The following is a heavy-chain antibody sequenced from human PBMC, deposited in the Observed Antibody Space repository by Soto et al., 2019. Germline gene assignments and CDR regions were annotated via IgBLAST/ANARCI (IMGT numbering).Heavy chain of an antibody. J-gene: IGHJ6*02. D-gene: IGHD3-10*01. CDR2: VSNDGSNK. CDR3: AKDLQLYYYGSGSPAQTYYYYGMDV. Sequence: GGSLRLSCAASGFTFSNYAMHWVRQAPGKGLEWVALVSNDGSNKYYADSVKGRFTISRDNSKNTLYLQMNSLRAEDTAVYYCAKDLQLYYYGSGSPAQTYYYYGMDVWGQGTTVTVSS. CDR1: GFTFSNYA. V-gene: IGHV3-30*18.